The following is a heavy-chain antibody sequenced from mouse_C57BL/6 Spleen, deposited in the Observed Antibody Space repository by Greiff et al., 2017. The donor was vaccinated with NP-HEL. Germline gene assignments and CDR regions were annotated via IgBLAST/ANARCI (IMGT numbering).Heavy chain of an antibody. V-gene: IGHV1-52*01. J-gene: IGHJ4*01. D-gene: IGHD6-1*01. Sequence: QVQLQQPGAELVRPGSSVKLSCKASGYTFTSYWMHWVKQRPIQGLEWIGNIDPSDSETHYNQKFKDKATLTVDKSSSTAYMQLSSLTSEDSAVYYCATRGRHLWGAMDYWGQGTSVTVSS. CDR2: IDPSDSET. CDR3: ATRGRHLWGAMDY. CDR1: GYTFTSYW.